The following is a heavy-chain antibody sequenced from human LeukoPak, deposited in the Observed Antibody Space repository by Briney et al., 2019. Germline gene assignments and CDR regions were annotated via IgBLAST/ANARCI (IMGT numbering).Heavy chain of an antibody. D-gene: IGHD2-2*01. CDR2: IYHSGST. Sequence: SETLSLTCAVSGGSISSSNWWSWVRQPPGKGLEWIGEIYHSGSTNYNPSLKSRVAISVDKSKNQFSLKQSSVTAADTAVYYCARQYQLLPSPTPAFDIWGQGTMVTVSS. V-gene: IGHV4-4*02. J-gene: IGHJ3*02. CDR1: GGSISSSNW. CDR3: ARQYQLLPSPTPAFDI.